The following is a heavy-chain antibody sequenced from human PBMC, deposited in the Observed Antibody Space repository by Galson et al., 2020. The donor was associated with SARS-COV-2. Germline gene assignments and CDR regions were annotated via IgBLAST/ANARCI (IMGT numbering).Heavy chain of an antibody. CDR1: GFTFSSYA. D-gene: IGHD3-22*01. CDR2: ISYDGSNK. CDR3: ARGLQDSSGYYAWRIDY. V-gene: IGHV3-30*04. J-gene: IGHJ4*02. Sequence: GESPKISCAASGFTFSSYAMHWVRQAPGKGLEWVAVISYDGSNKYYADSVKGRFTISRDNSKNTLYLQMNSLRAEDTAVYYCARGLQDSSGYYAWRIDYWGQGTLVTVSS.